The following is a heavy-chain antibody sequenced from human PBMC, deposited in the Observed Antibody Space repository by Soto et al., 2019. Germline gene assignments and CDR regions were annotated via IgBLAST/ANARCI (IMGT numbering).Heavy chain of an antibody. D-gene: IGHD2-15*01. Sequence: EVQLVESGGGLIQPGGSLRLSCAASGFTVSSNYMSWVRQAPGKGLEWVSVIYSGGSTYYADSVKGRFTISRDNSKNTLYLQRNSLRAEDTAVYYCASGGVVAWNYYYGMDVWGQGTTVTVSS. CDR1: GFTVSSNY. CDR3: ASGGVVAWNYYYGMDV. CDR2: IYSGGST. V-gene: IGHV3-53*01. J-gene: IGHJ6*02.